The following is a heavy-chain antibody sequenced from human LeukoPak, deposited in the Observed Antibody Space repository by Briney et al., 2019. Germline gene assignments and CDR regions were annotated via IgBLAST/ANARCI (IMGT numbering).Heavy chain of an antibody. J-gene: IGHJ5*02. V-gene: IGHV4-39*07. Sequence: PSETLSLTCTVSGGSISSSSYYWGWIRQPPGKGLEWIGSIYYSGSTNYNPSLKSRVTISVDTSKNQFSLKLSSVTAADTAVYYCARHAGSGSTTYPPIDPWGQGTLVTVSS. CDR3: ARHAGSGSTTYPPIDP. CDR1: GGSISSSSYY. CDR2: IYYSGST. D-gene: IGHD3-10*01.